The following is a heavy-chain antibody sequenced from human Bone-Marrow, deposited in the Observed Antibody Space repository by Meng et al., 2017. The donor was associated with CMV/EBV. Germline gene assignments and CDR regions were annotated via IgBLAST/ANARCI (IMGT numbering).Heavy chain of an antibody. Sequence: GESLKISCAASGFNCSSYEMNWVRQAPGKGLEWVSYISSSGSTIYYADSVKGRFTISSDNAKNSLYLQMNSLTAEDTAVYFCAKATSVTTLFDYWGQGILVTVSS. CDR3: AKATSVTTLFDY. J-gene: IGHJ4*02. D-gene: IGHD4-17*01. CDR1: GFNCSSYE. V-gene: IGHV3-48*03. CDR2: ISSSGSTI.